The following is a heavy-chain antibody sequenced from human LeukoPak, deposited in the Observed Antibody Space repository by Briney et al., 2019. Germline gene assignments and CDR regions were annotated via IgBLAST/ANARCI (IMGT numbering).Heavy chain of an antibody. CDR1: GFTFSSYS. D-gene: IGHD1-26*01. V-gene: IGHV3-21*01. CDR3: ARDPYSGAYGDTYYYYMDV. Sequence: GGSLRLSCAASGFTFSSYSMNWVRQAPGKGLEWVSSITSSSSYTFYADSVKGRFTISRDNARNSLYLQMNSLRAEDTAVYYCARDPYSGAYGDTYYYYMDVWGKGTTVTISS. CDR2: ITSSSSYT. J-gene: IGHJ6*03.